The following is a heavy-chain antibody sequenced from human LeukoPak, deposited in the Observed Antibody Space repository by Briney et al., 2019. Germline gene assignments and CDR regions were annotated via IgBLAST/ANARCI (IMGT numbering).Heavy chain of an antibody. D-gene: IGHD6-6*01. CDR3: ARVRIAARPRGNWFDP. CDR2: ISSSSSTI. J-gene: IGHJ5*02. V-gene: IGHV3-48*01. CDR1: GFTFSSYS. Sequence: GGSPRLSCAASGFTFSSYSMNWVRQAPGKGLEWGSYISSSSSTIYYADSVKGRFTISRDNAKNSLYLQMNSLRAEDTAVYYCARVRIAARPRGNWFDPWGQGTLVTVSS.